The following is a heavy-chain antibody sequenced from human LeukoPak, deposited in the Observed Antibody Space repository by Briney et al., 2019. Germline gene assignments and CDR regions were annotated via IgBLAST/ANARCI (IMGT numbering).Heavy chain of an antibody. Sequence: PGGSLRLSCAASGFTFSSYSMNWVRQAPGKGLEWISSISSSSSYIYYADSVKGRFTISRDNAKNSLYLQMNSLRAEDTAVYYCARWRPSSYYYDSSGGDYFDYWGQGTLVTVSS. J-gene: IGHJ4*02. V-gene: IGHV3-21*01. D-gene: IGHD3-22*01. CDR1: GFTFSSYS. CDR2: ISSSSSYI. CDR3: ARWRPSSYYYDSSGGDYFDY.